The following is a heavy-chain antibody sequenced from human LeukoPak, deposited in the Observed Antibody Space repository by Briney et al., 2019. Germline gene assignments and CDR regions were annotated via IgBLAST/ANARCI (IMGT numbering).Heavy chain of an antibody. Sequence: SVKVSCKASGGTFSSYAISWVRQAPGQGLEWVGGIIPIFGTANYAQKFQGRVTITADESTSTAYMELSSLRSEDTAVFYCAGSTVTRLAEYFQHWGQGTLVTVSS. V-gene: IGHV1-69*01. CDR2: IIPIFGTA. J-gene: IGHJ1*01. CDR1: GGTFSSYA. D-gene: IGHD4-17*01. CDR3: AGSTVTRLAEYFQH.